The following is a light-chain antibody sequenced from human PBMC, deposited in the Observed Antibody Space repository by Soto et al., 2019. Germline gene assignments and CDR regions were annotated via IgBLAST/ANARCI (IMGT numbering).Light chain of an antibody. J-gene: IGLJ2*01. CDR1: SSNIGSKT. Sequence: QSVLTQPTSASGTPGQRVTISCSGSSSNIGSKTVNWYQQLPGTAPKLLIYSNSQRPSGVPDRFSGSKSGTSASLAISGLQSEDGADYYCATWDDSLNGVIFGGGTQLTVL. CDR3: ATWDDSLNGVI. V-gene: IGLV1-44*01. CDR2: SNS.